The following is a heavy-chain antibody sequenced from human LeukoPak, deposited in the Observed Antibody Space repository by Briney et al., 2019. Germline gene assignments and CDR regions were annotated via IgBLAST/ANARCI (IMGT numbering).Heavy chain of an antibody. CDR1: EYTFTGYY. D-gene: IGHD2-2*01. Sequence: ASVKVSCKTSEYTFTGYYMHWVRQAPGHGLEWMGRINPNSGGTNYAQKFQGRVTMTRDTSISTAYMELSRLRSDDTAVYYCARDGFYCRSTSCYFDYWGQGTLVTVSS. CDR2: INPNSGGT. V-gene: IGHV1-2*06. J-gene: IGHJ4*02. CDR3: ARDGFYCRSTSCYFDY.